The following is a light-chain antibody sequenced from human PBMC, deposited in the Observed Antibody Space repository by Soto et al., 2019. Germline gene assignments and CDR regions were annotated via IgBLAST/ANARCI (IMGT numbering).Light chain of an antibody. CDR1: QSVSNSY. CDR2: GAS. CDR3: QQYGSSPTT. Sequence: EIVLTESRGTLSLSPRERTTLSCLASQSVSNSYLAWYQQKPGRAPRLLIYGASSRATDIPDRFSGSGYGTDVNLTLSRLEPVDSAVYYCQQYGSSPTTFGQGTKVDIK. J-gene: IGKJ1*01. V-gene: IGKV3-20*01.